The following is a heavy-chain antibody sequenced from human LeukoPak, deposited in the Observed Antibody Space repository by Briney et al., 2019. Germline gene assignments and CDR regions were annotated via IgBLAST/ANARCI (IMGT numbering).Heavy chain of an antibody. CDR1: GYSISSGYY. Sequence: NPSETLSLTCTVSGYSISSGYYWGWIRQPPGKGLEWIGSIYHSGSTYYNPSLKSRVTISVDTSKNQFSLKLSSVTAADTAVYYCAKEKSYDFWSGYYTGNYFDYWGQGTLVTVSS. J-gene: IGHJ4*02. CDR3: AKEKSYDFWSGYYTGNYFDY. D-gene: IGHD3-3*01. V-gene: IGHV4-38-2*02. CDR2: IYHSGST.